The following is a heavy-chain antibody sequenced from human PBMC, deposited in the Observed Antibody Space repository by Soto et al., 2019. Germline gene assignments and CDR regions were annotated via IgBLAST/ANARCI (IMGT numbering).Heavy chain of an antibody. D-gene: IGHD2-2*01. J-gene: IGHJ4*02. CDR2: IIPIFGTA. CDR3: ATAPFYCSSTSCYGADY. V-gene: IGHV1-69*01. CDR1: GGTFSSYA. Sequence: QVQLVQSGAEVKKPGSSVKVSCKASGGTFSSYAISWVRQAPGQGLEWMGGIIPIFGTANYAQKFQGRVTITGDESTSTAYMELSSLSSEDTAVYYCATAPFYCSSTSCYGADYWGQGTLVTVSS.